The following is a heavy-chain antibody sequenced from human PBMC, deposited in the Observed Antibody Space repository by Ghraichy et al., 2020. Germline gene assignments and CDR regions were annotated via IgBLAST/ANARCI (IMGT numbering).Heavy chain of an antibody. Sequence: SETLSLTCAVYGGSFSGYYWSWIRQPPGKGLEWIGEINHSGSTNYNPSLKSRVTISVDTSKNQFSLKLSSVTAADTAVYYCARGGYRNTAIRYCGGDCYAYYYYYGMDVWGQGTTVTVSS. V-gene: IGHV4-34*01. D-gene: IGHD2-21*02. CDR2: INHSGST. CDR3: ARGGYRNTAIRYCGGDCYAYYYYYGMDV. CDR1: GGSFSGYY. J-gene: IGHJ6*02.